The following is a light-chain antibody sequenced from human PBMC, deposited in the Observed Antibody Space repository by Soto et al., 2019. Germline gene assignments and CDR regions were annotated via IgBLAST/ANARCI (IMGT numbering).Light chain of an antibody. CDR3: LQTYSTPGT. Sequence: DIQMTQSPSSLSASVGDRVTITCRASQSISGYLNWYQQKPGRAPNLLIYTAFSLQSGVPSRFSGSASGTDFTLTISSLQPEDFETYYCLQTYSTPGTFGQGTKVDIX. CDR2: TAF. V-gene: IGKV1-39*01. CDR1: QSISGY. J-gene: IGKJ2*02.